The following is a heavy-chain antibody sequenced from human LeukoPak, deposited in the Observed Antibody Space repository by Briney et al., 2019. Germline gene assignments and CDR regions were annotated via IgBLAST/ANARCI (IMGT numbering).Heavy chain of an antibody. D-gene: IGHD3-10*01. CDR1: GGSFSGYY. J-gene: IGHJ4*02. CDR2: INHSGST. V-gene: IGHV4-34*01. CDR3: ARARRYYGLGSPGDY. Sequence: SETLSLTCAVYGGSFSGYYWSWIRQPPGKGLEWIGEINHSGSTNYNPSLKSRVTISVDTSKNQFSLKLSSVTAADTAVYYCARARRYYGLGSPGDYWGQGTLVTVSS.